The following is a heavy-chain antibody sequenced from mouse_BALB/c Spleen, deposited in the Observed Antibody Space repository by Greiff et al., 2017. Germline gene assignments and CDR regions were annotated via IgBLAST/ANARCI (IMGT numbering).Heavy chain of an antibody. CDR3: ARGDYGSSLDY. Sequence: EVQLLQSGAELVKPGASVKLSCTASGFNIKDTYMHWVKQRPEQGLEWIGRIDPANGNTKYDPKFQGKATITADTSSNTAYLQLSSLTSEDTAVYYCARGDYGSSLDYWGQGTTLTVSS. CDR2: IDPANGNT. CDR1: GFNIKDTY. J-gene: IGHJ2*01. V-gene: IGHV14-3*02. D-gene: IGHD1-1*01.